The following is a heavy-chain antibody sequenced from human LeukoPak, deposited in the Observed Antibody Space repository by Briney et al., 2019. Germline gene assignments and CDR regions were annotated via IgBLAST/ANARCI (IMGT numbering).Heavy chain of an antibody. CDR1: GYTFTKSY. Sequence: GASVKVSCKASGYTFTKSYMHWVRQAPGQGLEWMGWINPNSGGTNYAQKFQGRVTMTRDTSISTAYMELSRLRSDDTAVYYCARVSYCSGGSCYRWFDPWGQGTLVTVSS. CDR3: ARVSYCSGGSCYRWFDP. CDR2: INPNSGGT. J-gene: IGHJ5*02. V-gene: IGHV1-2*02. D-gene: IGHD2-15*01.